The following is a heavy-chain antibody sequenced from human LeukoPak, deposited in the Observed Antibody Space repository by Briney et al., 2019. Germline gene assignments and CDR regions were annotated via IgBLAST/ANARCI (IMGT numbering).Heavy chain of an antibody. Sequence: GGSLRLSCAASGFTFSNYAMSWVRQAPGKRLEWVSAISDSGGSTYYADSVKGRFTISRDNSKNTLYLQMNSLRAEDTAVYYCATQPRATVTSFWVLDYWGQGTLVTVSS. CDR1: GFTFSNYA. CDR3: ATQPRATVTSFWVLDY. J-gene: IGHJ4*02. D-gene: IGHD4-17*01. V-gene: IGHV3-23*01. CDR2: ISDSGGST.